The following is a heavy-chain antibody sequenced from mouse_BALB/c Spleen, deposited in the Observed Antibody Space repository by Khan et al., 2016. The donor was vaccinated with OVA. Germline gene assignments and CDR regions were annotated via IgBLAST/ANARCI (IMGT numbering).Heavy chain of an antibody. CDR1: GFTFSNFW. J-gene: IGHJ3*01. CDR2: IRLKSNNYAT. D-gene: IGHD2-3*01. Sequence: EVKLEGSGGGLVQPGGSMKLSCGASGFTFSNFWMNWVRQSPEKGLEWVAEIRLKSNNYATHYAESGKGRFTISRDESKSSVYLQMNNLSAEDTGIYYCSRPGGYYAWFAYWGQGTLVTVSA. V-gene: IGHV6-6*02. CDR3: SRPGGYYAWFAY.